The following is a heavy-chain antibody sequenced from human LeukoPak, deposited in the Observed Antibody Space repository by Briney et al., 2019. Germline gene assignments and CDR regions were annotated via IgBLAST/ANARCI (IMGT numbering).Heavy chain of an antibody. D-gene: IGHD3-16*01. Sequence: PSETLSLTCAVYGGSLSGYYWSWIRQAPGKGLAWIGEINHSGSTNYNPSLKSRVTISVDTSKNQFSLKLSSVTAADTAVYYCAREKGVPRASNDAFDIWGQGTMVTVSS. CDR1: GGSLSGYY. V-gene: IGHV4-34*01. CDR3: AREKGVPRASNDAFDI. CDR2: INHSGST. J-gene: IGHJ3*02.